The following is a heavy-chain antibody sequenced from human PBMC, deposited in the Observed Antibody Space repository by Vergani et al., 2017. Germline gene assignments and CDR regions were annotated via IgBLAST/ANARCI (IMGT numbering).Heavy chain of an antibody. CDR2: INHSGST. CDR3: AGGPINIPYGGYYYYGMDV. V-gene: IGHV4-34*01. Sequence: QVQLQQWGAGLLKPSETLSLTCAVYGGSFSGYYWSWIRQPPGKGLEWIGEINHSGSTNYNPPPKRRVTISVDTSKNQFALKLSTVTAAETAVDYCAGGPINIPYGGYYYYGMDVWGQGTTVTVSS. CDR1: GGSFSGYY. J-gene: IGHJ6*02. D-gene: IGHD4-23*01.